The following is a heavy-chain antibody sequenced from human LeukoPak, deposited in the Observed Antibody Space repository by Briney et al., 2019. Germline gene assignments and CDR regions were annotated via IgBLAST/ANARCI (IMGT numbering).Heavy chain of an antibody. J-gene: IGHJ4*02. V-gene: IGHV1-2*02. Sequence: GASVKVSCKASGYTFTDYYMHWVRQAPGQGLEWMGWINPRSGGTNYAQKFQGRVTMTRDTSISTAYMELSSLRSEDTAVYYCARGRFRWELEIRDFDYWGQGTLVTVSS. CDR3: ARGRFRWELEIRDFDY. CDR2: INPRSGGT. D-gene: IGHD1-26*01. CDR1: GYTFTDYY.